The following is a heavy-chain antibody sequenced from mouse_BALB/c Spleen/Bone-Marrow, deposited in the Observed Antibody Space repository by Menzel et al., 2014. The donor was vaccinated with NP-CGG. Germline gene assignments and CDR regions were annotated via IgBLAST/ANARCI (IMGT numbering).Heavy chain of an antibody. Sequence: EVKLVESGGGLVQPGGSLRLSCATSGFTFTDYYMSWVRQPPGKALEWLGFIRNKANAYTTEYSASVKGRFTISRDNSQSTLYLQMNILRAEDSASYYCARSLYPRAMDYWGQGTSVTVSS. CDR3: ARSLYPRAMDY. D-gene: IGHD2-1*01. V-gene: IGHV7-3*02. CDR1: GFTFTDYY. CDR2: IRNKANAYTT. J-gene: IGHJ4*01.